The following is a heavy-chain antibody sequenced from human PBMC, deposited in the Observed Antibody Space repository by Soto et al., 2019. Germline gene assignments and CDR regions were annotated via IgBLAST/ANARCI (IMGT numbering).Heavy chain of an antibody. CDR3: ARVMTPYSSSLYSFDY. CDR1: GYTFISHV. J-gene: IGHJ4*02. D-gene: IGHD6-13*01. V-gene: IGHV1-3*01. Sequence: GASVKLSCKASGYTFISHVIHWVRQAPGQRLEWMGWINVGNGNTKYSQKFQGRVTVTRDTSASTAYMELSSLRSEDTAVYYCARVMTPYSSSLYSFDYWGLGTLVTVSS. CDR2: INVGNGNT.